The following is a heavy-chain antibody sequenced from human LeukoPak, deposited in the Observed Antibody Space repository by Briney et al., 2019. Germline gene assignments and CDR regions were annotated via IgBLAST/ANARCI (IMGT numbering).Heavy chain of an antibody. D-gene: IGHD3-16*01. J-gene: IGHJ3*02. V-gene: IGHV3-7*03. CDR3: ARCLYETNPRVDAFDI. Sequence: QAGGSLRLSCAASGFTFSSYWMSWVRQAPGKGLEWVANIKQDGSEKYYVDSVKGRFTISRDNAKNSLYLQMNSLRAEDTAVYYCARCLYETNPRVDAFDIWGQGTMVTVSS. CDR1: GFTFSSYW. CDR2: IKQDGSEK.